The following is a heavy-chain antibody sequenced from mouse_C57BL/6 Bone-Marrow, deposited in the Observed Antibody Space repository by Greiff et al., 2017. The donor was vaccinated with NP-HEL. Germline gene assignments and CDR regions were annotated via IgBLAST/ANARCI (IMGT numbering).Heavy chain of an antibody. CDR3: ARGGFAY. Sequence: VKLMESGPELVKPGASVKISCKASGYSFTSYYINWVKQRPGQGLEWIGWIYPGSGNTKYNEKFKGKATLTADTSSSTAYMQLSSLTSEDSAVYYCARGGFAYWGQGTLVTVSA. CDR1: GYSFTSYY. V-gene: IGHV1-66*01. CDR2: IYPGSGNT. J-gene: IGHJ3*01.